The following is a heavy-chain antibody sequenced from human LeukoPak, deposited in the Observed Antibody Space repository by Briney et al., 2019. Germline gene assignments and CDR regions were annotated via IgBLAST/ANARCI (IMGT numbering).Heavy chain of an antibody. CDR3: ARDQTITIFGVVITGSYYGMDA. J-gene: IGHJ6*02. CDR1: GYTFTSYG. D-gene: IGHD3-3*01. CDR2: ISAYNGNT. Sequence: ASVKVSCKASGYTFTSYGISWVRQAPGQGLEWMGWISAYNGNTNYAQKLQGRVTMTTDTSTSTAYMELRSLRSDDTAVYYCARDQTITIFGVVITGSYYGMDAWGQGTTVTVSS. V-gene: IGHV1-18*01.